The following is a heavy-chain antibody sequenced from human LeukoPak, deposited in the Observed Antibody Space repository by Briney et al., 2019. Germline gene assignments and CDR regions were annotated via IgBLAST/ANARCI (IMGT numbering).Heavy chain of an antibody. J-gene: IGHJ6*02. V-gene: IGHV5-51*01. D-gene: IGHD3-9*01. Sequence: GESLKISCNGSGYXFTSYWIGWVRQMPGKGLVWMGIIYPGDSDTRYSPSFQGQVTISADKSISTAYLQWSSLKASDTAMYYCAREGDYDILTGYSDYGMDVWGQGTTVTVSS. CDR3: AREGDYDILTGYSDYGMDV. CDR1: GYXFTSYW. CDR2: IYPGDSDT.